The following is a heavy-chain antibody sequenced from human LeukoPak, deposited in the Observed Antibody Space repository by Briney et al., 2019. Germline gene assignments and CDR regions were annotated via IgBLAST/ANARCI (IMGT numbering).Heavy chain of an antibody. CDR3: ARDPNGDYIGAFDM. J-gene: IGHJ3*02. V-gene: IGHV3-23*01. CDR2: ISGSGT. D-gene: IGHD4-17*01. Sequence: GGSLRLSCATSGLTFRSYAMIWVRKAPERGLQWVSGISGSGTYYADFAKGRFTISRDNSKNTLYLQMNSLRAEDTATYYCARDPNGDYIGAFDMWGQGTMVTVS. CDR1: GLTFRSYA.